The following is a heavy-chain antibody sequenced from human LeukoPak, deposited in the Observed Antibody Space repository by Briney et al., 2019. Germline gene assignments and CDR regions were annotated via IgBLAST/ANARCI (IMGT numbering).Heavy chain of an antibody. V-gene: IGHV4-34*01. D-gene: IGHD3-22*01. CDR1: GGSFSGYY. J-gene: IGHJ4*02. Sequence: TSETLSLTCAVYGGSFSGYYWSWIRQPPGKGLEWIGEINHSGSANYNPSLKSRVTISVDTSKNQFSLKLSSVTAADTAVYYCARAGDSSGYCDYWGQGTLVTVSS. CDR2: INHSGSA. CDR3: ARAGDSSGYCDY.